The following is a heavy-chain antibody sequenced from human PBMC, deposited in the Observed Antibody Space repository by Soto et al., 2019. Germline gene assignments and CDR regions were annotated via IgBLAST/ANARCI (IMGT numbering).Heavy chain of an antibody. D-gene: IGHD3-10*01. Sequence: EVQLVESVGGLVQPGGSLRLSCAASGFTFSSYSMNWVRQAPGKGLEWVSYISSSSSTICYADSVKGRFTISRDNAKNSLYLQMNSLRAEDTAVYYCARAYYYGSPGDFDYWGQGTLVTVSS. V-gene: IGHV3-48*01. CDR2: ISSSSSTI. CDR3: ARAYYYGSPGDFDY. CDR1: GFTFSSYS. J-gene: IGHJ4*02.